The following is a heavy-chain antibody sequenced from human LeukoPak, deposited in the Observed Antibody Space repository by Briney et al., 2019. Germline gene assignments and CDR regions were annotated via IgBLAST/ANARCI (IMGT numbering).Heavy chain of an antibody. D-gene: IGHD5/OR15-5a*01. Sequence: ASETLSLTCTISGVSIGSYFWSWIRQRPGGGPEWIGFIYYSGSTNYNPSFKSRVTISVDTSKNQFSLQLNSVTAADTAVYFCARGLGYMDVWGKGTTVTVSS. CDR3: ARGLGYMDV. V-gene: IGHV4-59*01. J-gene: IGHJ6*03. CDR1: GVSIGSYF. CDR2: IYYSGST.